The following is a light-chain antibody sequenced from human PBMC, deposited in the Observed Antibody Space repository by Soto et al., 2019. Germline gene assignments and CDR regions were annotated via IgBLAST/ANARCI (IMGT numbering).Light chain of an antibody. Sequence: QSALTQPPSASGSPGQSVTISCTGTSSDVGGNIYVSWYQQHSGKAPKLMIYEVSKRPSGVPDRFSGSKSGNTASLTVSGLQAEDEADYYCSSYAGGTNLLFGGGTKLTVL. CDR2: EVS. J-gene: IGLJ3*02. CDR3: SSYAGGTNLL. V-gene: IGLV2-8*01. CDR1: SSDVGGNIY.